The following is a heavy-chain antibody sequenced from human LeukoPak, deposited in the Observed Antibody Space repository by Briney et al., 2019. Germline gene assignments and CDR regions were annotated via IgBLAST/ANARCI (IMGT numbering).Heavy chain of an antibody. D-gene: IGHD6-19*01. V-gene: IGHV4-34*01. J-gene: IGHJ5*02. Sequence: KPSETLSLTCAVSGGSFNGYSYTWIRQPPGKGLEWIGEIIHSGGTSYNPSLKSRLTISVDTSREQFSRKLTSVTAADTALYFCARGPLAFRRVAGIFSWGRGTQVTVSS. CDR2: IIHSGGT. CDR1: GGSFNGYS. CDR3: ARGPLAFRRVAGIFS.